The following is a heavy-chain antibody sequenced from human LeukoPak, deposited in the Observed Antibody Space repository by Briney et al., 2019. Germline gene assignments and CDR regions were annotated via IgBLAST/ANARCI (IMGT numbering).Heavy chain of an antibody. Sequence: GGSLPVSRAASGFTFSSHAMSWVRQAPGKGLEWVSGISGSGGSTYYVDSAKGRFTVSRDNSKNMLYLQMNRLRAEDTAVYYCAHLGYDILTGYYNWG. D-gene: IGHD3-9*01. CDR2: ISGSGGST. J-gene: IGHJ3*02. CDR3: AHLGYDILTGYYN. V-gene: IGHV3-23*01. CDR1: GFTFSSHA.